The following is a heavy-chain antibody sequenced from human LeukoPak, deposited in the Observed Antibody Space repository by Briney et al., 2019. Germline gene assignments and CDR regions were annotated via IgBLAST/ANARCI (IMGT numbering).Heavy chain of an antibody. CDR1: GFTFSSYW. Sequence: GGSLRLSCAASGFTFSSYWMSWVRQAPGKGLEWVANIKQDGSEKYYVDSVKGRFTISRDNAKNSLYLQMNSLRAEDTAVYYCARYTQALPDAFDIWGQGTMVTVSP. V-gene: IGHV3-7*01. CDR2: IKQDGSEK. D-gene: IGHD1-1*01. CDR3: ARYTQALPDAFDI. J-gene: IGHJ3*02.